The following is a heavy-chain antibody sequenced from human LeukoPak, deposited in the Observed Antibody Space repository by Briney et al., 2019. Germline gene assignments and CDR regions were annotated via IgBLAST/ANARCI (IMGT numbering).Heavy chain of an antibody. CDR1: GCTFTSYD. Sequence: ASVKVSCKASGCTFTSYDINWVRQATGQGLEWMGWMNPNSGNTGYAQKFQGRVTMTRDTSTSTVYMELSSLRSEDTAVYYCARDRYSGYDLDFDYWGQGTLVTVSS. J-gene: IGHJ4*02. D-gene: IGHD5-12*01. CDR2: MNPNSGNT. CDR3: ARDRYSGYDLDFDY. V-gene: IGHV1-8*01.